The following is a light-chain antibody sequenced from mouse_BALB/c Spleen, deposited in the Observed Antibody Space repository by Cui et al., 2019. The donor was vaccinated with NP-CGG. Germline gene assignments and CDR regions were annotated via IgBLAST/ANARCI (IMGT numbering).Light chain of an antibody. CDR1: TGAVTTSNY. Sequence: QAVGPREPALTTSPGETVTLTCRSSTGAVTTSNYANWVQEKPEHLFTGLIGGTNNRAPGVPARFSGSLIRDKAALTITGAQTEDEAIYFCALWYSNHWVFGGGTKLTVL. CDR3: ALWYSNHWV. CDR2: GTN. V-gene: IGLV1*01. J-gene: IGLJ1*01.